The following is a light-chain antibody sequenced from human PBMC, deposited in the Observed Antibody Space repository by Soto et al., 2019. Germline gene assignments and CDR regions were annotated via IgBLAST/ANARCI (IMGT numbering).Light chain of an antibody. CDR3: QQYNSYWT. CDR2: KAS. J-gene: IGKJ1*01. Sequence: DIRMTQSPSTLSSSVGDRVTITFRASQSISSWLAWYQQKPGKAPKLLIYKASSLESGVPSRFSGSGSGTEFTLTISSLQPDDFATYYCQQYNSYWTFGQGTKVDI. CDR1: QSISSW. V-gene: IGKV1-5*03.